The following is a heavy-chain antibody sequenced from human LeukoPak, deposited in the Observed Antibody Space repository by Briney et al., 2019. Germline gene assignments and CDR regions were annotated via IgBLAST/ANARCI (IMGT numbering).Heavy chain of an antibody. Sequence: SGGSLRLSCAASGFTFSSYAMSWVRQAPGKGLGWVSSISSGGGTTFYADSVKGRITISRDNAKNTLYLQMNSLRAEDTAVYYCARGLTGTFDYWGQGTLVTVSS. D-gene: IGHD1-7*01. CDR2: ISSGGGTT. J-gene: IGHJ4*02. V-gene: IGHV3-23*01. CDR3: ARGLTGTFDY. CDR1: GFTFSSYA.